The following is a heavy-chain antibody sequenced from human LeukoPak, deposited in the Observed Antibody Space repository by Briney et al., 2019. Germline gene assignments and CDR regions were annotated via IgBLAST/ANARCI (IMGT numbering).Heavy chain of an antibody. V-gene: IGHV3-48*02. CDR2: ISSSSSTI. D-gene: IGHD2-15*01. J-gene: IGHJ4*02. CDR1: GFTFSSYS. CDR3: ARELYCSGGSCYPIDY. Sequence: GGSLRLSCAASGFTFSSYSMNWVRQAPGKGLEWVSYISSSSSTIYYADSVKGRFTISRDNAKNSLYLQMNSLRDEDTAVYYCARELYCSGGSCYPIDYWGQGTLVTVSS.